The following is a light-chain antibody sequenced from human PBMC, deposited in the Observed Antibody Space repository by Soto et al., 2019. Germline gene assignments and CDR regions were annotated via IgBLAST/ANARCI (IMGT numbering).Light chain of an antibody. CDR2: DAT. V-gene: IGKV1-5*01. Sequence: DIQLTQSPSTLSASVGDRVTITCQASQSISRWLAWYEQKPGKAPKILIHDATSLESGVQSRFSGSGSGTEFTLIISSLQPDDFATYHREQYRSYRLFAQGTKVEIQ. J-gene: IGKJ1*01. CDR3: EQYRSYRL. CDR1: QSISRW.